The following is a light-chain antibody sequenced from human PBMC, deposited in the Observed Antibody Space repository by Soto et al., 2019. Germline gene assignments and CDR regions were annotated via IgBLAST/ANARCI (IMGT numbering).Light chain of an antibody. CDR3: QQYFTTPIT. V-gene: IGKV1-33*01. Sequence: DILMTQSPSSLSASVGDRVTITCQASQDISNYLNWYQQKPGKAPKLLIYWASTRASGVPDRFIGSASGPDFTLTISSLQPEDAAVYYCQQYFTTPITSGQGTRLEIK. CDR1: QDISNY. CDR2: WAS. J-gene: IGKJ5*01.